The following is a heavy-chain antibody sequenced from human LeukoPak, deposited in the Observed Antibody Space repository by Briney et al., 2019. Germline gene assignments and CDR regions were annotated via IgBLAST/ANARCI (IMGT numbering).Heavy chain of an antibody. J-gene: IGHJ5*02. CDR3: ARDLTYYYGSGSS. CDR1: GSMYNYY. D-gene: IGHD3-10*01. V-gene: IGHV4-34*01. Sequence: SETLSLTCTVSGSMYNYYWSWIRQPPGKGLEWIGEINHSGSTNYNPSLKSRVTISVDTSKNQFSLKLSSVTAADTAVYYCARDLTYYYGSGSSWGQGTLVTVSS. CDR2: INHSGST.